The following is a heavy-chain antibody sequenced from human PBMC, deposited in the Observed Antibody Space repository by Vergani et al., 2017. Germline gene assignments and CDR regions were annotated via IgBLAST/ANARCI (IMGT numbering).Heavy chain of an antibody. J-gene: IGHJ4*02. Sequence: QVQLQESGPGLVKPSQTLSLTCSVSGDAIRGPYYYWSWILQPPGKGLEWISYTYPTGITHSNLSLKSRVTISMDPSKNQFSLKLTSVTAADTALYYCARDAGDDWGQGILVTVSS. V-gene: IGHV4-30-4*01. CDR2: TYPTGIT. CDR1: GDAIRGPYYY. CDR3: ARDAGDD.